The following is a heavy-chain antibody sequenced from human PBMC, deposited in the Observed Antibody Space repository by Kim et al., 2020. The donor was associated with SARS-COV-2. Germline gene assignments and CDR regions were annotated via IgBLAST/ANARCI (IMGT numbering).Heavy chain of an antibody. CDR3: AIARSQLWFGSPIGYFDY. Sequence: GGSLRLSCAASGFTFSSYAMSCVRQAPGKGLEWVSAISGSGGSTYYADSVKGRFTISRDNSKNTLYLQMNSLRAEDTAVYYCAIARSQLWFGSPIGYFDYWGQVTLVTVSS. V-gene: IGHV3-23*01. CDR2: ISGSGGST. J-gene: IGHJ4*02. D-gene: IGHD3-10*01. CDR1: GFTFSSYA.